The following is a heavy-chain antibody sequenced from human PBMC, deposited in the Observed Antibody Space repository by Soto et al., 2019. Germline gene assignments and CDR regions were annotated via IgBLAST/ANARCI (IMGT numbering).Heavy chain of an antibody. CDR2: IKQDGSEK. D-gene: IGHD3-9*01. CDR1: GFTFSSYW. V-gene: IGHV3-7*05. CDR3: ARDRYFDWLLDYGMDV. Sequence: GGSLRLSCAASGFTFSSYWMSWVRQAPGKGLEWVANIKQDGSEKYYVDSVKGRFTISRDNAKNSLYLQMNSLRAEDTAVYYCARDRYFDWLLDYGMDVWGQGTTVTVSS. J-gene: IGHJ6*02.